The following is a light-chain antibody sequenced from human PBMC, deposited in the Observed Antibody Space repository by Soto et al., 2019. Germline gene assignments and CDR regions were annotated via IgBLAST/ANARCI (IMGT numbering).Light chain of an antibody. CDR1: QGISNY. V-gene: IGKV1-27*01. Sequence: DIRMTQSPSSLSASVGDRVTITCRASQGISNYLAWYQQKPGKVPKLLIYAASTLQSGVPSRYSGSGSGTDFTVTISSLPPEDVATYYCQKYNRAPYTFGQGTKLEIK. CDR2: AAS. J-gene: IGKJ2*01. CDR3: QKYNRAPYT.